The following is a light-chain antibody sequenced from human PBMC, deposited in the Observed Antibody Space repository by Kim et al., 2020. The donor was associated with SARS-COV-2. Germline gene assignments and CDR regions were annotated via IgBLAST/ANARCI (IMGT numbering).Light chain of an antibody. Sequence: SLSPGERATLSFRASQSVSSYVAWYQQKPGQAPRLLIYDASNRATGIPARFSGSGSGTDFTLTISSLEPEDFAVYYCQQRHNWPLTFGGGTKLEI. V-gene: IGKV3-11*01. J-gene: IGKJ4*01. CDR3: QQRHNWPLT. CDR1: QSVSSY. CDR2: DAS.